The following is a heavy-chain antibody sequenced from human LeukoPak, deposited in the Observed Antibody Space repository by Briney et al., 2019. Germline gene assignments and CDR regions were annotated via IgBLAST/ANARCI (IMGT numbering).Heavy chain of an antibody. CDR2: IYYSGST. CDR1: GVSISSYY. Sequence: SETLSLTCTVSGVSISSYYWSWIRQPPGKGLEWIGYIYYSGSTYYNPSLKSRVTISVDTSKNQFSLKLSSVTAADTAVYYCARGPVVGQIDYWGQGTLVTVSS. J-gene: IGHJ4*02. V-gene: IGHV4-30-4*08. CDR3: ARGPVVGQIDY.